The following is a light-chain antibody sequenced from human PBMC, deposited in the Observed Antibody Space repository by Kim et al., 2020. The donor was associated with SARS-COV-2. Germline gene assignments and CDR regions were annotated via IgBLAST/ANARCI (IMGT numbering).Light chain of an antibody. CDR3: QQRSNWPLT. CDR1: QSVSSY. Sequence: SLSPEERATLSCRASQSVSSYLAWYQQKPGQAPRILIYDTSNRAAGIPAKFSGSGSGTDFTLTISSLEPEDFAVYYCQQRSNWPLTFGGGTKLEI. V-gene: IGKV3-11*01. CDR2: DTS. J-gene: IGKJ4*01.